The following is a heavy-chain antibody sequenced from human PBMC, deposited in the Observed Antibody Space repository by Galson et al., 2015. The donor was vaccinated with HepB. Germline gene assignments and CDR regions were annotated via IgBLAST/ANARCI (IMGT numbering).Heavy chain of an antibody. CDR3: AKWRLSERWFDP. Sequence: SLRLSCAASGFTFSDFAMVWVRQAPGVGLEWVSTCGSGNIKYYADSVKGRFTFSRDNSRNTLYLQMNSLRAEDTAVYYCAKWRLSERWFDPWGQGTLVTVSS. CDR1: GFTFSDFA. CDR2: CGSGNIK. D-gene: IGHD1-1*01. V-gene: IGHV3-23*01. J-gene: IGHJ5*02.